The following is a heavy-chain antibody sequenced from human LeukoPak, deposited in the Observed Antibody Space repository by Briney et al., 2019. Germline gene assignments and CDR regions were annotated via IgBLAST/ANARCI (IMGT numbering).Heavy chain of an antibody. CDR2: ISGSGNTM. CDR1: GFIFSDYE. Sequence: GGSLRLFCVASGFIFSDYEMNWVRQAPGKGLEYISYISGSGNTMNYADSVKGRFIISRDNAKNSLHLQMNSLRVEDTAFYYCAGDRPGTTYCFAHWGQGTLVSVSS. J-gene: IGHJ5*02. D-gene: IGHD1-14*01. CDR3: AGDRPGTTYCFAH. V-gene: IGHV3-48*03.